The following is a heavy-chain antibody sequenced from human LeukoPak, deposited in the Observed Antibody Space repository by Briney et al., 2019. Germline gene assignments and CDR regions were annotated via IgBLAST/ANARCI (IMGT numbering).Heavy chain of an antibody. Sequence: AASVKVSCKASGYTFATYGINWVRQAPGQGLEWMAWIKTYNGDANTAQKFLDRIIMTTDKSTGTAYMELRSLRSDDTAVYYCAKDGGQQWLTNYYSYGMDVWGQGTTVIVSS. CDR1: GYTFATYG. CDR3: AKDGGQQWLTNYYSYGMDV. V-gene: IGHV1-18*01. J-gene: IGHJ6*02. CDR2: IKTYNGDA. D-gene: IGHD6-19*01.